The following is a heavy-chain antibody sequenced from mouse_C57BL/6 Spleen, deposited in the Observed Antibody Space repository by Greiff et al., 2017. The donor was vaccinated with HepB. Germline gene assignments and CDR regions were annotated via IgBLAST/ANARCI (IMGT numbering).Heavy chain of an antibody. J-gene: IGHJ3*01. Sequence: VNVVESGAELVKPGASVKISCKASGYAFSSYWMNWVKQRPGKGLEWIGQIYPGDGDTNYNGKFKGKATLTADKSSSTAYMQLSSLTSEDSAVYFCASYYYGHWFAYWGQGTLVTVSA. CDR2: IYPGDGDT. CDR1: GYAFSSYW. CDR3: ASYYYGHWFAY. V-gene: IGHV1-80*01. D-gene: IGHD2-1*01.